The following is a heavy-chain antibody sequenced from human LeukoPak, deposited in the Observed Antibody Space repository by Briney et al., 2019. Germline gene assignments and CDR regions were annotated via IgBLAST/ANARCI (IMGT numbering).Heavy chain of an antibody. D-gene: IGHD3-22*01. Sequence: ASVKVSCKASGYTFTGYYMHWVRQAPGQGLEWMGWINPNSGGTNYAQKFQGRVTMTRDTSISTAYMELSRLRSDDTAVYYCASHHYYDSSGYYPPNEYYFDYWGQGTLVTVSS. J-gene: IGHJ4*02. CDR2: INPNSGGT. CDR3: ASHHYYDSSGYYPPNEYYFDY. CDR1: GYTFTGYY. V-gene: IGHV1-2*02.